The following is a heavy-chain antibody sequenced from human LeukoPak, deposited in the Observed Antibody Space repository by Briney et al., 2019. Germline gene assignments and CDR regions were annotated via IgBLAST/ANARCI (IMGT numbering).Heavy chain of an antibody. CDR3: ARHQGSTVFNY. V-gene: IGHV4-38-2*01. D-gene: IGHD5/OR15-5a*01. CDR2: ISHIGTI. Sequence: SETLSLTCAVSGYSISSGYYWGWIRQPPGKGLEWIGYISHIGTIKYNTSLMSRVSMGLDKPNNEFSLSLRSVTATDTALYFCARHQGSTVFNYWGRGVPVIVSS. J-gene: IGHJ1*01. CDR1: GYSISSGYY.